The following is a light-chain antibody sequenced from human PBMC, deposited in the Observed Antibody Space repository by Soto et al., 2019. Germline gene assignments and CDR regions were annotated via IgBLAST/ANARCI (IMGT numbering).Light chain of an antibody. CDR3: TPALPTPPFP. Sequence: DIVMTQSQLSLTVTPVEPASISCRSSQSLLHSNGYNYLAWYLQKPGQSPQLLIYLGSNRASCVTYVSGRRGSAPDFTLHLSSGEAEDVGVYCCTPALPTPPFPFGPGNKVDI. V-gene: IGKV2-28*01. CDR2: LGS. J-gene: IGKJ3*01. CDR1: QSLLHSNGYNY.